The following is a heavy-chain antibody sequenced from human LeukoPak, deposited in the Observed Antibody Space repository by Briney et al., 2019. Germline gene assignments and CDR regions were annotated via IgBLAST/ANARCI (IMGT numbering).Heavy chain of an antibody. V-gene: IGHV4-39*01. CDR1: GGSISSSSYY. CDR2: IYYSGST. Sequence: PSETLSLTCTVSGGSISSSSYYWGWIRQPPGKGLEWIGSIYYSGSTHYNPSLKSRVTISVDTSKNQFSLKLSSVTAADTAVYYCARHGVLADYYYDSSGYPQFDPWGQGTLVTVSS. J-gene: IGHJ5*02. D-gene: IGHD3-22*01. CDR3: ARHGVLADYYYDSSGYPQFDP.